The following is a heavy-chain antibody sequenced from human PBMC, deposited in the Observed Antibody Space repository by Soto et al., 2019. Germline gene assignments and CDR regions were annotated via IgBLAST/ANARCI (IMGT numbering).Heavy chain of an antibody. J-gene: IGHJ3*02. Sequence: SETLSLTCAVYGGSFSGYYWSWIRQPPGKGLEWIGEINHSGSTNYNPSLKSRVTISVDTSKNLFSLKLSSVTAADTAVYYCASFGYSSGWDAFDIWGQGTMVTVS. D-gene: IGHD6-19*01. CDR1: GGSFSGYY. CDR3: ASFGYSSGWDAFDI. V-gene: IGHV4-34*01. CDR2: INHSGST.